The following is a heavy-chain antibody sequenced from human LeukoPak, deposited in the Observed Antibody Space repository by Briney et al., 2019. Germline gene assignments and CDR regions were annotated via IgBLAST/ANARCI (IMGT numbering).Heavy chain of an antibody. CDR1: GFTFSSYA. CDR2: ISGSGGST. V-gene: IGHV3-23*01. Sequence: GGSLRLSCAASGFTFSSYAMSWVRQAPGKGLEWVSAISGSGGSTYYADSVKGRFTISRDNSKNTLYLQMNSLRAEDTAVYYCATPPDSYDYYYYYYYMDVWGKGTTVTVSS. D-gene: IGHD5-18*01. CDR3: ATPPDSYDYYYYYYYMDV. J-gene: IGHJ6*03.